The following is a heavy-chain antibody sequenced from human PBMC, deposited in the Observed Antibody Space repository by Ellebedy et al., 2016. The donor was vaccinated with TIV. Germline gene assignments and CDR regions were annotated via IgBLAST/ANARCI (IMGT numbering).Heavy chain of an antibody. D-gene: IGHD2/OR15-2a*01. V-gene: IGHV4-39*01. Sequence: MPSETLSLTCTVTGGAISSNTYYWAWIRQPPGKGLEWSGRINYSGTTSYHASLKSRIAITVDMSKNQFSLILRSVTAADTAVYYCAKLAFSWGSWFDSWGQGTLVTVSS. CDR3: AKLAFSWGSWFDS. CDR2: INYSGTT. J-gene: IGHJ5*01. CDR1: GGAISSNTYY.